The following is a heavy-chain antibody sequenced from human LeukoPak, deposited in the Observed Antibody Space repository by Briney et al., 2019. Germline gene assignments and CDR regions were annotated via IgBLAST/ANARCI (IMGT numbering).Heavy chain of an antibody. V-gene: IGHV3-30*02. J-gene: IGHJ2*01. CDR2: IRYDGNNK. D-gene: IGHD3-10*01. CDR1: GFTFSSYG. CDR3: AKDGGHTFYGSGSYRRYFDL. Sequence: GGSLRLSCGASGFTFSSYGMHWVRQAPGKGLEWVAFIRYDGNNKYQPDSVKGRFTISRDNSKNRLYLQMNSLRAEDTAEYYCAKDGGHTFYGSGSYRRYFDLWGRGTLVTVS.